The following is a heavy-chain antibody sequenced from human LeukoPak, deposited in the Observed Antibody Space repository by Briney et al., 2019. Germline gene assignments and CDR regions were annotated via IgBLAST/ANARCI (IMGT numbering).Heavy chain of an antibody. Sequence: GGSLRLSCAASGFTFSNAWMSWVRQAPGKGLEWVGRIKSKTDGGTTDYAAPVKGRFTISRDDSKNTLYLQMNSLKTEDTAVYYCAYYHVNEEPPTFWGQGTLVTVSS. CDR1: GFTFSNAW. CDR3: AYYHVNEEPPTF. CDR2: IKSKTDGGTT. D-gene: IGHD3-16*01. V-gene: IGHV3-15*01. J-gene: IGHJ4*02.